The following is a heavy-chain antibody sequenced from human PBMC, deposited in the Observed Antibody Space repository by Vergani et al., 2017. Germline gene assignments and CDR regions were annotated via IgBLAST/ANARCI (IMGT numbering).Heavy chain of an antibody. CDR3: ARDGAGYDSLTGYYSYEYFQH. CDR2: ISAYNGNT. J-gene: IGHJ1*01. V-gene: IGHV1-18*04. Sequence: QVQLVQSGAEVKKPGSSVKVSCKASGVTFSSYGISWVRQAPGQGLEWMGWISAYNGNTNYAQKLQGRVTMTTDTSTSTAYMELRSLRSDDTAVYYCARDGAGYDSLTGYYSYEYFQHWGQGTLVTVSS. D-gene: IGHD3-9*01. CDR1: GVTFSSYG.